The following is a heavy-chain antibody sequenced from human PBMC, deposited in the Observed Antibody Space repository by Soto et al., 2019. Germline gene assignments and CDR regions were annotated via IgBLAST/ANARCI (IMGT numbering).Heavy chain of an antibody. Sequence: QVQLVQSGAEEKKPGASVKVSCKASGYTFTSYAMHWVRQAPGQRLEWMGWINAGNGNTKYSQKFQGRVTITRDTSASTAYMELRSLRSEDTAVYYCARENGELEYRYFDYWGQGTLVTVSS. CDR2: INAGNGNT. CDR3: ARENGELEYRYFDY. D-gene: IGHD1-1*01. V-gene: IGHV1-3*05. CDR1: GYTFTSYA. J-gene: IGHJ4*02.